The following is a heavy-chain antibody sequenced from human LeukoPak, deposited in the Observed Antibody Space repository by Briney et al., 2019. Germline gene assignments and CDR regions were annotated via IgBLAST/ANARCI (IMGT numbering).Heavy chain of an antibody. D-gene: IGHD1-26*01. Sequence: SVKVSCKPSGYTFSGYYLHWVRQAPGQGLEWMGGIIPIFGTANYAQKFQGRVTITADKSTSTAYMELSSLRSEDTAVYYCARVAFTGIVGATIDYWGQGTLVTVSS. CDR3: ARVAFTGIVGATIDY. J-gene: IGHJ4*02. CDR1: GYTFSGYY. V-gene: IGHV1-69*06. CDR2: IIPIFGTA.